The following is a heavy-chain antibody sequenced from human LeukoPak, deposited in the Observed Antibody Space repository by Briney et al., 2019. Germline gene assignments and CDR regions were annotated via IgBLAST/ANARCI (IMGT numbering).Heavy chain of an antibody. D-gene: IGHD2-2*01. CDR3: ARDPLVAPAASYFDW. CDR1: GGSIITSDYY. Sequence: SETLSLTCTVSGGSIITSDYYWGWVRQPPGKGLEWLGSIYYSGITYYNPSLKSRVTISVDTSKNQFSLKLSSVTAAGTAVYYCARDPLVAPAASYFDWWGQGTLVTVSS. V-gene: IGHV4-39*07. CDR2: IYYSGIT. J-gene: IGHJ4*02.